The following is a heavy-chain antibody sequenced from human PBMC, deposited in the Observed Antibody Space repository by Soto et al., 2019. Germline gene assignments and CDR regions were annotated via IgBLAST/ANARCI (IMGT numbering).Heavy chain of an antibody. V-gene: IGHV3-23*01. CDR3: ARIRGYWYGLDV. CDR2: ITGTGGNT. Sequence: PGGSLRLSCAASGFPLRTYGMTWGRQAPGKGLEWVSAITGTGGNTYYVDSVKGRFTSSRDNSKNMLYLQVNSLRVEDTAVYYCARIRGYWYGLDVWGQGTTVTVSS. CDR1: GFPLRTYG. J-gene: IGHJ6*02.